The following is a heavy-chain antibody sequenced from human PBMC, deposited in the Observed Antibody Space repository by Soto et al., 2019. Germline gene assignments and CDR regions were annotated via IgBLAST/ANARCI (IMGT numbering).Heavy chain of an antibody. J-gene: IGHJ5*02. CDR2: INAGNGNT. D-gene: IGHD3-10*01. CDR1: GYAFTSYS. Sequence: ASVKVSCKASGYAFTSYSMHWVRQAPGQRLEWMGWINAGNGNTKYSQKFQGRVTITRDTSASTAYMELSSLRSEDTAVYYCARAGGVRSNWFDPWGQGTLVTVSS. CDR3: ARAGGVRSNWFDP. V-gene: IGHV1-3*01.